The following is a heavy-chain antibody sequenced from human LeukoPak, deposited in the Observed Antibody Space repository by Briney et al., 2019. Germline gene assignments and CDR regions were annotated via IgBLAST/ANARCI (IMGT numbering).Heavy chain of an antibody. CDR3: ARGYYFDY. CDR1: GWSFCGYY. V-gene: IGHV4-34*01. CDR2: INHSGST. Sequence: SETLSLTCAVYGWSFCGYYWSWIRQPPGKGLEWIGEINHSGSTNYNPSLKSRVTISVDTSKNQFSLKLSSVTAADTAVYYCARGYYFDYWGQGTLVTVSS. J-gene: IGHJ4*02.